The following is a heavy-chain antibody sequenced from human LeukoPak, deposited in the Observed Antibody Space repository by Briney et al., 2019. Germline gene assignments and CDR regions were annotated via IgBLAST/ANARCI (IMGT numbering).Heavy chain of an antibody. CDR3: AKGLVVIPGYVFDF. V-gene: IGHV3-30*02. D-gene: IGHD3-22*01. CDR1: GFTFSSYG. CDR2: IHYDGSNK. Sequence: GGSLRLSCAASGFTFSSYGMHWVRQAPGKGLEWVAFIHYDGSNKYYADSVKGRFTISRDNSKNTLYLQMNSLRVEDTAVCYCAKGLVVIPGYVFDFWGQGTMVTVSS. J-gene: IGHJ3*01.